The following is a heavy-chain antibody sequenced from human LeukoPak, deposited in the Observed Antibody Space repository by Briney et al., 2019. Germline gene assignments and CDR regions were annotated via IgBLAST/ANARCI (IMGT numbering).Heavy chain of an antibody. Sequence: PGRSLRLSCTAPGFTFGDYAMSWVRQAPGKGLEWVGFIRSRAYGGTTEYAASVKGRFTISRDDSKSIAYLQMNSLKTEDTAVYYCTRVRYSSGWYFDYWGQGTLVTVSS. CDR3: TRVRYSSGWYFDY. CDR2: IRSRAYGGTT. J-gene: IGHJ4*02. CDR1: GFTFGDYA. V-gene: IGHV3-49*04. D-gene: IGHD6-19*01.